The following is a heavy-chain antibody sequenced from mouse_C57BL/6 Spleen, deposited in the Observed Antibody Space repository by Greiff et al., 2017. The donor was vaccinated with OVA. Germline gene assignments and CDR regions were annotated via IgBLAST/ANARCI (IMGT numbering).Heavy chain of an antibody. CDR2: IYPSDSET. Sequence: QVQLKQPGAELVRPGSSVKLSCKASGYTFTSYWLDWVKQRPGQGLEWIGNIYPSDSETHYNQKFKDKATLTVDKSSSTAYMQLSSLTSEDSAVYYCAREDYYGSFDYWGQGTTLTVSS. CDR1: GYTFTSYW. V-gene: IGHV1-61*01. D-gene: IGHD1-1*01. CDR3: AREDYYGSFDY. J-gene: IGHJ2*01.